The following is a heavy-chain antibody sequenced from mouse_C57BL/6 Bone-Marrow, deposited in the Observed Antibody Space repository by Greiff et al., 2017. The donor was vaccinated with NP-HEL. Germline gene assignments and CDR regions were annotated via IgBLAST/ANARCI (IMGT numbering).Heavy chain of an antibody. CDR1: GYTFTSYG. D-gene: IGHD1-1*01. J-gene: IGHJ1*03. CDR2: IYIGNGYT. V-gene: IGHV1-58*01. Sequence: VHVKQSGAELVRPGSSVKMSCKTSGYTFTSYGINWVKQRPGQGLEWIGYIYIGNGYTEYNEKFKGKATLTSDTSSSTAYMQLSSLTSEDSAIYFCARRRYGSLWYFDVWGTGTTVTVSS. CDR3: ARRRYGSLWYFDV.